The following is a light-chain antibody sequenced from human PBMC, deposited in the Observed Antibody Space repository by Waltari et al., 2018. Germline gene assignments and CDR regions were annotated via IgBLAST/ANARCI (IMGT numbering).Light chain of an antibody. J-gene: IGKJ1*01. CDR2: DAS. Sequence: IVLTQSPGTLPLSPGERATFSCRASQSVNKYLAWYQQKPGQAPRLLIYDASIRTTGIPDRFSGSRSGTDYSLTISRLEPEDFAVYFCQKYGTLPATFGQGTRVEIK. CDR3: QKYGTLPAT. V-gene: IGKV3-20*01. CDR1: QSVNKY.